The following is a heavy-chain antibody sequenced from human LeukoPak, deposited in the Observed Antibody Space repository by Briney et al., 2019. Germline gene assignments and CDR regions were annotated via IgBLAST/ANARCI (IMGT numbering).Heavy chain of an antibody. V-gene: IGHV3-7*03. D-gene: IGHD3-16*01. Sequence: GGSLRLSCAASGFTFSSYWMNWARQAPGKGLEWVASINHNGNVNYYVDSVKGRFTISRDNAKNSLYLQMSNLRAEDTAVYFCARGGGLDVWGQGDTVTVSS. J-gene: IGHJ6*02. CDR3: ARGGGLDV. CDR1: GFTFSSYW. CDR2: INHNGNVN.